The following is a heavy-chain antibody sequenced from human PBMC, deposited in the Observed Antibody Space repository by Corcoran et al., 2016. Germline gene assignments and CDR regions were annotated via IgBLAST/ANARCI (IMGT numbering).Heavy chain of an antibody. CDR2: MNSDRSSI. CDR3: ARVEGNYDTSGYSI. D-gene: IGHD3-22*01. V-gene: IGHV3-74*01. J-gene: IGHJ4*02. Sequence: EVQLVESGGGLVQPGGSLRLSCAASGFTFSTYWMHWVRQAPGKGLGWVSRMNSDRSSISYADSVKGRFTITRDNAKNTLYLQMNSLRVEDTAVYYCARVEGNYDTSGYSIWGQGTLVTVSS. CDR1: GFTFSTYW.